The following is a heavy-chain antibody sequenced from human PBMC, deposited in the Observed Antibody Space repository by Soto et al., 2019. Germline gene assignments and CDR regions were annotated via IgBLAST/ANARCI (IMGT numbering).Heavy chain of an antibody. V-gene: IGHV4-34*01. D-gene: IGHD3-3*01. Sequence: PSETLSLTCAVYGGSFSGYYWSWIRQPPGKGLEWIGEINHSGSTNYNPSLKSRVTTSVDTSKNQFSLKLSSVTAADTAVYYCARTRITIFGVSAENWFDPWGQGTRVTVSS. CDR3: ARTRITIFGVSAENWFDP. CDR2: INHSGST. CDR1: GGSFSGYY. J-gene: IGHJ5*02.